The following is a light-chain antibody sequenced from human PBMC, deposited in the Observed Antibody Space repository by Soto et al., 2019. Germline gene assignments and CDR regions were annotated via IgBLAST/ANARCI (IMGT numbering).Light chain of an antibody. CDR2: DVS. V-gene: IGLV2-14*01. J-gene: IGLJ2*01. CDR3: CSYTGSSTVV. CDR1: SSDVGGYNY. Sequence: QSALTQPASVSGSPGQSITISCTGTSSDVGGYNYVSWYQQHPGKAPTLMIYDVSNRPSGVSNLFSGSKSGNTASLTISGLQAEDEADYYCCSYTGSSTVVFGGWTQSTVL.